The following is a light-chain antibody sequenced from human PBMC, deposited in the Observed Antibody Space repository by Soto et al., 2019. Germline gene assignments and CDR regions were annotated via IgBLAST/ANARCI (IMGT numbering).Light chain of an antibody. CDR2: ETD. Sequence: QSVLTQPPSVSAAPGEKVTISCSGSSSNIGRNYVSWYQQLPGSAPKLLIDETDRRPSGIPDRFSGSKSGTTATLGITGLQTGEEADYYCGAWDRGRKAGVFGGGTKLTV. CDR3: GAWDRGRKAGV. J-gene: IGLJ3*02. CDR1: SSNIGRNY. V-gene: IGLV1-51*02.